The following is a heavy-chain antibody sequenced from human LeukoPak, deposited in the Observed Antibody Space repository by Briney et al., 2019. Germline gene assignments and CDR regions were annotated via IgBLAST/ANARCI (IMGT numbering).Heavy chain of an antibody. CDR3: AGYYDSSGYYSEDAFDI. CDR2: IIPILGIA. V-gene: IGHV1-69*02. CDR1: GGTFSSYT. J-gene: IGHJ3*02. Sequence: GASVKVFCKASGGTFSSYTISWVRQAPGQGLEWMGRIIPILGIANYAQKFQGRVTITADKSTSTAYMELSSLRSEDTAVYYCAGYYDSSGYYSEDAFDIWGQGTMVTVSS. D-gene: IGHD3-22*01.